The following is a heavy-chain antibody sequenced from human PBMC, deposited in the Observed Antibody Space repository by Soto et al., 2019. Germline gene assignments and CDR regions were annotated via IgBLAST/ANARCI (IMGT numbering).Heavy chain of an antibody. V-gene: IGHV1-3*01. CDR3: ARVYSYCSGGSCYHLAV. J-gene: IGHJ6*02. CDR1: GCTFTSYA. Sequence: ASVKVSCKASGCTFTSYAMHWVRQAPGQRLEWMGWINAGNGNTKYSQKFQGRVTITRGTSASTAYMELSSLRSEDTAVYYCARVYSYCSGGSCYHLAVCGQGTTVPGSS. D-gene: IGHD2-15*01. CDR2: INAGNGNT.